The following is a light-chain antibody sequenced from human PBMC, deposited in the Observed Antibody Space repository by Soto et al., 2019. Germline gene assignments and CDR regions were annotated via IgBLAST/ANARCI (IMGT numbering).Light chain of an antibody. J-gene: IGKJ3*01. V-gene: IGKV1-33*01. Sequence: DIQMTQSPSSLSASVGDRVTITCQASQGISNYLNWYQQKPGKAPKLLIYDASDLETGVPSRFSGSGFGTNFTFTISSLQPEDIATYYCQEYENLPGVTFGPGTKVHIK. CDR1: QGISNY. CDR2: DAS. CDR3: QEYENLPGVT.